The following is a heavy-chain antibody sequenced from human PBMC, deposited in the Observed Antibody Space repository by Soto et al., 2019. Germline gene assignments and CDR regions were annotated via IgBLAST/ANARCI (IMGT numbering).Heavy chain of an antibody. D-gene: IGHD4-4*01. J-gene: IGHJ6*04. CDR1: GFTFNNYA. Sequence: PGGSLRLSCAASGFTFNNYALHWVRQAPGKGLEWVALISYDGSNKYYADSVKGRFTISKDNSKNMLYLQMNSLRAEVTAVYYCAREGGYDYMEGSYYYYGMDVWGKGTTVTVSS. CDR3: AREGGYDYMEGSYYYYGMDV. CDR2: ISYDGSNK. V-gene: IGHV3-30-3*01.